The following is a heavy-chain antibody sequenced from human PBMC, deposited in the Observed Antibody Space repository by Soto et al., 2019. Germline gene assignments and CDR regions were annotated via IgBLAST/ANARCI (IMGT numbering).Heavy chain of an antibody. CDR2: INPNSGGT. CDR3: ARDRRLYYYDSSGSTPLDAFDI. V-gene: IGHV1-2*02. D-gene: IGHD3-22*01. CDR1: GYTFTGYY. J-gene: IGHJ3*02. Sequence: GASVKVSCKASGYTFTGYYVHWVRQAPGQGLEWMGWINPNSGGTNYAQKFQGRVTMTRDTSISTAYMELSRLRSDDTAVYYCARDRRLYYYDSSGSTPLDAFDIWGQGTMVTVSS.